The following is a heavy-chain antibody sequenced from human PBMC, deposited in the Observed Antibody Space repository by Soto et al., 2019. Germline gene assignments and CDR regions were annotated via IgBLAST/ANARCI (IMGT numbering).Heavy chain of an antibody. V-gene: IGHV5-51*01. Sequence: GESLKISCKGSGYSFTSYWIGWVRQMPGKGLEWMGIIYPGDSDTRYSPSFQGQVTISADKSISTAYLQWSSLKASDTAMYYCARHDCGGGGSCNFDYWGQGTLVTVSS. D-gene: IGHD2-15*01. CDR3: ARHDCGGGGSCNFDY. J-gene: IGHJ4*02. CDR2: IYPGDSDT. CDR1: GYSFTSYW.